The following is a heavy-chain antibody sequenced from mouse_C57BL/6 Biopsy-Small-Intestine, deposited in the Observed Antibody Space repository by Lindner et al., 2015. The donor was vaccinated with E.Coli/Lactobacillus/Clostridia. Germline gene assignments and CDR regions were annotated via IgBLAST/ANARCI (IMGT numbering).Heavy chain of an antibody. V-gene: IGHV1-9*01. J-gene: IGHJ2*01. CDR1: GYTFTGYW. CDR2: NVPGSGNT. D-gene: IGHD2-1*01. CDR3: ARRYGNSYYFDS. Sequence: VQLQESGAELVKPGASAKFSCKASGYTFTGYWIGWVRQRPGHGLEWIGENVPGSGNTYYSEKFKGKATFTADTSSNTVYMQLSSLTIEDSAIYYCARRYGNSYYFDSWGQGTTLTVSS.